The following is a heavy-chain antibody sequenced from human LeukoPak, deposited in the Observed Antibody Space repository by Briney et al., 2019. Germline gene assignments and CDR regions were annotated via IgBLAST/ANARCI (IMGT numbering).Heavy chain of an antibody. CDR2: ITGSDSRT. D-gene: IGHD4-23*01. Sequence: RSGGSLRLSCAASGFPFSTYAMTWVRQAPGKGLEWVSGITGSDSRTYYADSVRGRFTISRDNSKNTVFLQMSSLRADDTAIYYCARGATPYDYGGNSVYWGQGTLVTVSS. CDR3: ARGATPYDYGGNSVY. V-gene: IGHV3-23*01. J-gene: IGHJ4*02. CDR1: GFPFSTYA.